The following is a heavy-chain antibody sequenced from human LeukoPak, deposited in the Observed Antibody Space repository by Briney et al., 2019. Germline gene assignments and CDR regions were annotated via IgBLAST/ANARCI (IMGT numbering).Heavy chain of an antibody. D-gene: IGHD2-2*01. Sequence: GASVKVSCKASGGTFSSYAISWVRQAPGQGLEWMGIINPSGGSTSYAQKFQGRVTMTRDTSTSTVYMELSSLRSEDTAVYYCARDGYQLLFEDPLVYYYYYYMDVWGKGTTVTVSS. CDR2: INPSGGST. V-gene: IGHV1-46*01. J-gene: IGHJ6*03. CDR3: ARDGYQLLFEDPLVYYYYYYMDV. CDR1: GGTFSSYA.